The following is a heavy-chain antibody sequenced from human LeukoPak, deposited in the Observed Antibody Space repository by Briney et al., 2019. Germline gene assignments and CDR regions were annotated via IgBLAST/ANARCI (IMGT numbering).Heavy chain of an antibody. J-gene: IGHJ4*02. V-gene: IGHV4-39*07. CDR3: ARADRGAFDY. D-gene: IGHD2-15*01. CDR2: IYHSGST. CDR1: GCSISSSSYY. Sequence: SETLSLTCTVSGCSISSSSYYWGWLRQPPGKGLEWIGSIYHSGSTYYNHSLKSRVTISVDTSKNQFSQKLSSVTAADTAVYYCARADRGAFDYWGQGTLVTVSS.